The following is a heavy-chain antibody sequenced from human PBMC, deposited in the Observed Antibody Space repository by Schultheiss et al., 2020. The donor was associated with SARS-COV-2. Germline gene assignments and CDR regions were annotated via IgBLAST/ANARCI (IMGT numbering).Heavy chain of an antibody. D-gene: IGHD1-26*01. J-gene: IGHJ4*02. CDR1: GFTFSICA. CDR2: ISGSGGST. CDR3: AFYSGTFSFGY. Sequence: GGSLRLSCAASGFTFSICAMSWVRQAPGKGLEWVSAISGSGGSTYYADSVKGRFTISRDNAKNSLYLQMNSLRVGDTAIYYCAFYSGTFSFGYWGQGTLVTVSS. V-gene: IGHV3-23*01.